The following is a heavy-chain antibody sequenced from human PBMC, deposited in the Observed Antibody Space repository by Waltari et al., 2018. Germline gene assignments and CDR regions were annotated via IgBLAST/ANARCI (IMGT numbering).Heavy chain of an antibody. CDR3: AKGITIFGVVTGDY. CDR2: IRYDGSNK. CDR1: GFTFSSYG. D-gene: IGHD3-3*01. Sequence: QVQLVESGGGVVQPGGSLRLSCAASGFTFSSYGMHWVRQAPGKGLEWVAFIRYDGSNKYYADSVKGRFTISRDKSKNTLYLQRNSLRAEDTAVYYCAKGITIFGVVTGDYWGQGTLVTVSS. J-gene: IGHJ4*02. V-gene: IGHV3-30*02.